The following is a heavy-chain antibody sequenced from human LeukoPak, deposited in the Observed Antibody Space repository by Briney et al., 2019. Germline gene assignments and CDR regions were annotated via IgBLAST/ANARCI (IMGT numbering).Heavy chain of an antibody. J-gene: IGHJ4*02. Sequence: GGSLRLSCAASGFIFNTYGMHWVRQAPGKGLEWVSYISSSSSTIYYADSVKGRFTISRDNAKNSLYLQMNSLRAEDTAVYYCARAQSFHDYSNDWGQGTLVTVSS. CDR1: GFIFNTYG. CDR3: ARAQSFHDYSND. D-gene: IGHD4-11*01. CDR2: ISSSSSTI. V-gene: IGHV3-48*01.